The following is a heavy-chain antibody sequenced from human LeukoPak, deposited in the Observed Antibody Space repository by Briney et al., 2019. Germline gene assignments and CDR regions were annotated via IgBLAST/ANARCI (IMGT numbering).Heavy chain of an antibody. D-gene: IGHD4-17*01. CDR2: IRYDGSNK. CDR3: ARDDYGDPTFDY. CDR1: EFTFSSYG. Sequence: GGSLRLACAASEFTFSSYGMHWVRQAPGKGLEWVAFIRYDGSNKYYADSVKGRFTISRDNSKNTLYLQMNSLRAEDTAVYYCARDDYGDPTFDYWGQGTLVTVSS. J-gene: IGHJ4*02. V-gene: IGHV3-30*02.